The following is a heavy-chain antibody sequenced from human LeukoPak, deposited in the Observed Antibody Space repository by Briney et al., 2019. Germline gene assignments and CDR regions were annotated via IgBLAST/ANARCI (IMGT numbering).Heavy chain of an antibody. J-gene: IGHJ4*02. Sequence: PSETLSLPCTVSGGSISSYYWSWIRQPPGKGLEWIGYHHHRDTPRYNPSLKSPVTISADTCKNQFFLALNSTTAADTAVYFCARRRGWKQQLVYFDYWGQGTLATVSS. V-gene: IGHV4-59*08. CDR1: GGSISSYY. D-gene: IGHD6-13*01. CDR2: HHHRDTP. CDR3: ARRRGWKQQLVYFDY.